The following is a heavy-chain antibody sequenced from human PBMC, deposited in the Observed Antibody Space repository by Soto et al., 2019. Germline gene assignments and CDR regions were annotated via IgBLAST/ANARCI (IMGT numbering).Heavy chain of an antibody. CDR3: ARDRGDYGDPDYYYYYGMDV. J-gene: IGHJ6*02. CDR1: GFTFSSYG. Sequence: PGGSLRLSCAASGFTFSSYGMHWVRQAPGKGLEWVAVISYDGSNKYYADSVKGRFTISRDNSKNTLYLQMNSLRAEDTAVYYCARDRGDYGDPDYYYYYGMDVWGQGTTVTVSS. D-gene: IGHD4-17*01. V-gene: IGHV3-30*03. CDR2: ISYDGSNK.